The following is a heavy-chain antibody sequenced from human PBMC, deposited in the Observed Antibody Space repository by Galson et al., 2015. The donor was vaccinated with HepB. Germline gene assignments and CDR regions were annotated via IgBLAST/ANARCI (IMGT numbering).Heavy chain of an antibody. CDR2: IVVDSGNT. CDR3: AAEVCVPGYTFHL. Sequence: SVKVSCKAFGFIFPKIAIHWVRQARGQPLEWIGWIVVDSGNTNYAQTLQNRLTITRDMSTSTAHMELSGLRSDDTAVYYCAAEVCVPGYTFHLWGQGTLVTVSS. CDR1: GFIFPKIA. V-gene: IGHV1-58*02. D-gene: IGHD5-18*01. J-gene: IGHJ3*01.